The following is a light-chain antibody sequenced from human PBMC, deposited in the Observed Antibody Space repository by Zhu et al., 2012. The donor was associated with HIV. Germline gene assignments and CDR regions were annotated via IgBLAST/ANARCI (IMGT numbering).Light chain of an antibody. CDR3: QQSSNWPPGLT. V-gene: IGKV3-11*01. J-gene: IGKJ4*01. CDR1: QSVSNN. CDR2: GAS. Sequence: EIVLTQSPATLSLSPGERATLSCRASQSVSNNLAWYQQKPGQAPRLLIYGASNRATGIAARFSGSGSRTDFTLTISGLEPEDFAVYYCQQSSNWPPGLTFGGGTRVEIK.